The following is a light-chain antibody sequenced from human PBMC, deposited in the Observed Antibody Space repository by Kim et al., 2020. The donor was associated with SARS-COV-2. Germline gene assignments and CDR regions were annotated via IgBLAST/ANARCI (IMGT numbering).Light chain of an antibody. Sequence: SYELTQPPSVSVSPGQTASITCPGDKLGDKYACWYQQKPGQSPVLVIYQDSKRPSGIPERFSGSNSGNTATLTISGTQARDEADYYCQAWDSSTVFG. V-gene: IGLV3-1*01. CDR2: QDS. J-gene: IGLJ3*02. CDR3: QAWDSSTV. CDR1: KLGDKY.